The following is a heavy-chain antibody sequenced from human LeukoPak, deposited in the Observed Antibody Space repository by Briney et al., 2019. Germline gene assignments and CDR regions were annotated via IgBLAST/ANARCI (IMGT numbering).Heavy chain of an antibody. CDR3: ARDSYGYSSSYYYYGMDV. J-gene: IGHJ6*02. D-gene: IGHD3-16*01. CDR1: GGSISSYY. Sequence: TSETLSLTCAVSGGSISSYYWSWIRQPPGKGLEWIGYIYYSGSTNYNPSLKSRVTISVDTSKNQFSLKLSSVTAADTAVYYCARDSYGYSSSYYYYGMDVWGQGTTVTVSS. CDR2: IYYSGST. V-gene: IGHV4-59*01.